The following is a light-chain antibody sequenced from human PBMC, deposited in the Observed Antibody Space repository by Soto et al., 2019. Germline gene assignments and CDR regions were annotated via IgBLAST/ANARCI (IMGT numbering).Light chain of an antibody. CDR1: QSVSSSC. V-gene: IGKV3D-20*02. CDR3: QQRHMWPIT. J-gene: IGKJ5*01. Sequence: EIVLTQSPGTLSLSPGERATLSCRASQSVSSSCLAWYQQKPGQAPRLLIYGASSRATGIPARFNGSGSGTDFTLTISSLEPEDSAVYYCQQRHMWPITFGQGTRLEIK. CDR2: GAS.